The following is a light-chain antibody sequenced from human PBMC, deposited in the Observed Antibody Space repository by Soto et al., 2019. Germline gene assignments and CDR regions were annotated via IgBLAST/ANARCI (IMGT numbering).Light chain of an antibody. CDR3: QQYNNWPFS. J-gene: IGKJ5*01. V-gene: IGKV1D-13*01. CDR1: QSISSY. CDR2: DAY. Sequence: IQMTQSPSSLSASVGDRVTITCRASQSISSYLNWYQQKPGKAPKLLIYDAYNLESGVQSRFSGSGSGTEFTLTIRGLQSEDFAVYFCQQYNNWPFSFGQGTRLEIK.